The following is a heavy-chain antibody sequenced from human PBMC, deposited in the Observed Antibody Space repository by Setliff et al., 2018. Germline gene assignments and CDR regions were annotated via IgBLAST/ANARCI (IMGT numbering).Heavy chain of an antibody. J-gene: IGHJ6*03. CDR2: IDPSDSYT. V-gene: IGHV5-10-1*04. Sequence: GESLTISCKGSGYSFSNFWIGWVRQMPGKGLEWMGRIDPSDSYTNFSPSFQGQVTISADKSISTAYLQWSSLKASDTAMYYCARFWTLGGFYYYYMDVWGKGTTVTVSS. CDR3: ARFWTLGGFYYYYMDV. D-gene: IGHD3-3*01. CDR1: GYSFSNFW.